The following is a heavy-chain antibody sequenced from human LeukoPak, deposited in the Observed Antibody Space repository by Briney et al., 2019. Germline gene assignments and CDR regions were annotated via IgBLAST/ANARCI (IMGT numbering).Heavy chain of an antibody. J-gene: IGHJ3*02. Sequence: ASVKVSCKASGGTFSSYAISWVRQAPGQGLEWMGEIIPIFGTANYAQKFQGRVTITADESTSTAYMELSSLRSEDTAVYYCARVEDGYNLGAFDIWGQGTMVTVSS. D-gene: IGHD5-24*01. V-gene: IGHV1-69*01. CDR1: GGTFSSYA. CDR3: ARVEDGYNLGAFDI. CDR2: IIPIFGTA.